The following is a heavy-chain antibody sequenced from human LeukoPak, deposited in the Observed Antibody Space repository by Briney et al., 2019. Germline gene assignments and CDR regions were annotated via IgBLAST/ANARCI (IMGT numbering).Heavy chain of an antibody. Sequence: GGSLRLSCTASGLTFGDYAMSWVRQAPGKGLEWVGLIRPKAYGGTTEYVASVKGRFTISRDDDKTIAYLQMNSLKTEDTAVYYCSSVYSGYDWGGYWGQGTLVTVSS. CDR2: IRPKAYGGTT. CDR3: SSVYSGYDWGGY. CDR1: GLTFGDYA. V-gene: IGHV3-49*04. J-gene: IGHJ4*02. D-gene: IGHD5-12*01.